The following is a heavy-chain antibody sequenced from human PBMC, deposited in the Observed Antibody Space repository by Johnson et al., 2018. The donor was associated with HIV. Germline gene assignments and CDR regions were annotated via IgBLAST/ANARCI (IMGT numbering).Heavy chain of an antibody. Sequence: QVQLVESGGGWVKPGGSLRLSCAASGFSFSDYYMSWIRQAPGKGLKWVATISYDGINKYYADSLKGRFAISRDNSRNTLDLRMDSLRVEDTAVYYCAREAYYARAFDLWGQGTMVTVSS. D-gene: IGHD3-3*01. CDR1: GFSFSDYY. J-gene: IGHJ3*01. V-gene: IGHV3-30*03. CDR3: AREAYYARAFDL. CDR2: ISYDGINK.